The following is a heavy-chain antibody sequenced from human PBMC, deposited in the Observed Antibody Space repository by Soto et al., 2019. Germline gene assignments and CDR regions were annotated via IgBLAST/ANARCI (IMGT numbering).Heavy chain of an antibody. CDR3: ARSAYDFWSGYPPHWFDP. J-gene: IGHJ5*02. V-gene: IGHV4-59*01. D-gene: IGHD3-3*01. CDR1: GGSFSGYY. CDR2: IYYSGST. Sequence: HSETLSLTCAVYGGSFSGYYWSWIRQPPGKGLEWIGYIYYSGSTNYNPSLKSRVTISVDTSKNQFSLKLSSVTAADTAVYYCARSAYDFWSGYPPHWFDPWGQGTLVTVS.